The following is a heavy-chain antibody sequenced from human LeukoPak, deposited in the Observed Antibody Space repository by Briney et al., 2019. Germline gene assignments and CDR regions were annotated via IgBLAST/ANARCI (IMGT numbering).Heavy chain of an antibody. D-gene: IGHD2-2*01. CDR1: GLSVSNNY. CDR3: GRGGYDMYD. CDR2: INRDGPT. J-gene: IGHJ6*02. Sequence: PGRSLRLSRAASGLSVSNNYMSWVRQAPGKGLEWVSTINRDGPTFHADSVKGRFTISRDNSRNTLYLQMNSLRAEDTAVYYCGRGGYDMYDWGQGTTVSVSS. V-gene: IGHV3-66*01.